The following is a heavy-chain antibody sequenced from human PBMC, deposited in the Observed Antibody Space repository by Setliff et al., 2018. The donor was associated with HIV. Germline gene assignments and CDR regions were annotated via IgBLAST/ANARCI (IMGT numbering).Heavy chain of an antibody. Sequence: SETLSLTCTVSGGSVSDTSYYWGWIRQPPGKGLEWLAYVDYSGGTYYNPSLNSRVTISVDTSRNQFSLKRTSVTAAYTALYFCARLGDSGYDFRGYFDYWGQGKLVTVSS. J-gene: IGHJ4*02. V-gene: IGHV4-39*01. CDR1: GGSVSDTSYY. D-gene: IGHD5-12*01. CDR3: ARLGDSGYDFRGYFDY. CDR2: VDYSGGT.